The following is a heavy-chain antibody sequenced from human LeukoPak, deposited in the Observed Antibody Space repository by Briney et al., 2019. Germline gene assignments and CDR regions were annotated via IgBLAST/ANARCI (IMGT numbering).Heavy chain of an antibody. J-gene: IGHJ6*03. D-gene: IGHD3-16*01. CDR2: IYHSGST. CDR3: ARRGTNYYYYMDV. CDR1: GCSISSGYY. Sequence: PSETLSLTCAVSGCSISSGYYWGWIRQPPGKGLEWIGSIYHSGSTYYNPSLKSRVTISVDTSKNQFSLKLSSVTAADTAVYYCARRGTNYYYYMDVWGKGTTVTVSS. V-gene: IGHV4-38-2*01.